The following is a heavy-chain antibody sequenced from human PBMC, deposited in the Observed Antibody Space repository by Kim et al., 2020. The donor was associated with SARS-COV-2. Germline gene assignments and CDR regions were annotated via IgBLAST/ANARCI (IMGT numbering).Heavy chain of an antibody. CDR1: GFTFSSYA. CDR2: ISGSGGST. CDR3: AKDQTVLGIYYYDSSQSDAFDI. Sequence: GGSLRLSCAASGFTFSSYAMSWVRQAPGKGLEWVSAISGSGGSTYYADSVKGRFTISRDNSKNTLYLQMNSLRAEDTAVYYCAKDQTVLGIYYYDSSQSDAFDIWGQGTMVTVSS. V-gene: IGHV3-23*01. D-gene: IGHD3-22*01. J-gene: IGHJ3*02.